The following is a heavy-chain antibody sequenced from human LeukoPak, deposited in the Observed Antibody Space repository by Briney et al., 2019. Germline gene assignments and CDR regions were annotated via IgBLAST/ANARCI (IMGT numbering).Heavy chain of an antibody. D-gene: IGHD6-6*01. CDR1: GYTLTELS. J-gene: IGHJ3*02. CDR3: ATERVEYSSSSGAFDI. CDR2: FDPEDGET. V-gene: IGHV1-24*01. Sequence: ASVNVSCKVSGYTLTELSMHWVRQAPGKGLEWMGGFDPEDGETIYAQKFQGRVTMTEDTSTDTAYMELSSLRSEDTAVYYCATERVEYSSSSGAFDIWGQGTMVTVSS.